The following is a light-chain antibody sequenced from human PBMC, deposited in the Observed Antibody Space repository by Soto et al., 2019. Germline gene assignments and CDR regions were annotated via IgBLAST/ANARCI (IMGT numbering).Light chain of an antibody. Sequence: EIGLTQSPDTLSLSPGERATLSCRASQSVRSNYLAWYQQKPGQAPRFLIYDASSRATGIPDRFSGSGSGTDFTLTISRLEPEDFAVYYCQQYGSSPLTFGGGTK. CDR2: DAS. J-gene: IGKJ4*01. CDR1: QSVRSNY. CDR3: QQYGSSPLT. V-gene: IGKV3-20*01.